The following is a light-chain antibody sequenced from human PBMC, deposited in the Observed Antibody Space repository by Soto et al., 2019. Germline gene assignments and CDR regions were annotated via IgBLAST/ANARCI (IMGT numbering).Light chain of an antibody. Sequence: QRTHGSYTLPVGEGDRVTITCRASQSXRSWLARYQQKPGKAPKILXYDTSSLERGVPSRFSGSGSVTEFTLTISCLQPYKFAPDYCQMSGVATCSFAGGTKLDIK. J-gene: IGKJ2*04. V-gene: IGKV1-5*01. CDR2: DTS. CDR1: QSXRSW. CDR3: QMSGVATCS.